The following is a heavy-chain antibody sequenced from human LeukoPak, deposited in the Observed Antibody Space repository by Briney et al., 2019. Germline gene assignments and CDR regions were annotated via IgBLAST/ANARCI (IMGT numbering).Heavy chain of an antibody. J-gene: IGHJ4*02. CDR1: GFAFSSYT. Sequence: GGSLRLSCAASGFAFSSYTMSWVRQAPGKGLEWVSTITTSDGNTYYADSVKGRFTVSRDNSKNTLFLQMNSLRAGDTAVYYCAKDGGLWVSAHWGDSWGRGTLVIVSS. V-gene: IGHV3-23*01. CDR3: AKDGGLWVSAHWGDS. CDR2: ITTSDGNT. D-gene: IGHD7-27*01.